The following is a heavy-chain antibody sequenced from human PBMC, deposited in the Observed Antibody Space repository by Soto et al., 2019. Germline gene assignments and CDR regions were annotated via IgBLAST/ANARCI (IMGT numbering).Heavy chain of an antibody. D-gene: IGHD3-22*01. Sequence: PSETLSLTCTVSGGSISSYYWNWIRQPPGKGLEWIGYIYDSGSTNYNPSLKGRVTISVDTSKNQFSLKLSSVTAADTAVYYCARSGYYYDSSGYYSYYFDYWGQGTLVTVSS. V-gene: IGHV4-59*01. CDR2: IYDSGST. CDR3: ARSGYYYDSSGYYSYYFDY. CDR1: GGSISSYY. J-gene: IGHJ4*02.